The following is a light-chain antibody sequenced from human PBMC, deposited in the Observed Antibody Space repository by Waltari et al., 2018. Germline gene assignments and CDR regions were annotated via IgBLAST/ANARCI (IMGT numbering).Light chain of an antibody. J-gene: IGLJ2*01. CDR2: EVT. V-gene: IGLV2-8*01. Sequence: QAALTQPPSESGSPGQSVTISCTGTRSDNGGYNYVSWYQQHPGKAPKLIIYEVTERPSGVPDRFSGSKSGNTASLTVSGLRTEDEADYYCTSYSGSDTVVFGGGTKLTVL. CDR3: TSYSGSDTVV. CDR1: RSDNGGYNY.